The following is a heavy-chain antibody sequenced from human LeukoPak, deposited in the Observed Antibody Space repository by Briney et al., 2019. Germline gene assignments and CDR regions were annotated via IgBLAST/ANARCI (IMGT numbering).Heavy chain of an antibody. J-gene: IGHJ5*02. D-gene: IGHD1-26*01. CDR3: ARDSVGATFPHPHTNWFDP. V-gene: IGHV4-38-2*02. Sequence: SETLSLTCTVSGYSISSGYYWGWIRQPPGKGLEWIGSIYHSGSTYYNPSLKSRVTISVDTSKNQFSLKLSSVTAADTAVYYCARDSVGATFPHPHTNWFDPWGQGTLVTVSS. CDR2: IYHSGST. CDR1: GYSISSGYY.